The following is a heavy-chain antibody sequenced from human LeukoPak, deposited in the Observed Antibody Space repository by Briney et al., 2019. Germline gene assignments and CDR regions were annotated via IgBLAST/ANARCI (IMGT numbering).Heavy chain of an antibody. CDR2: IYTSGST. CDR3: ARGEFYDFWSGYYIY. CDR1: GGSISSYY. D-gene: IGHD3-3*01. V-gene: IGHV4-4*07. Sequence: SETLSLTCTVPGGSISSYYWSWIRQPAGKGLEWIGRIYTSGSTNYNPSLKSRVTMSVDTSKNQFSLKLSSVTAADTAVYYCARGEFYDFWSGYYIYWGQGTLVTVSS. J-gene: IGHJ4*02.